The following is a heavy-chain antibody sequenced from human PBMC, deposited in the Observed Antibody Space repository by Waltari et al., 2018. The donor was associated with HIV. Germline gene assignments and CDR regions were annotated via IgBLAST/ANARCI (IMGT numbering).Heavy chain of an antibody. CDR2: ISVYNLNT. Sequence: QVQLVQSGAEVKKPGASVKVSCRASGFTFISFGINWVRQAPGQGLEWMGWISVYNLNTNSEQKFQGRVTLTTDTSTTTAYMELRNLRSDDTAVYYCASGSALLRGVPDYYFEYWGQGTLVTVSS. CDR1: GFTFISFG. D-gene: IGHD3-3*01. J-gene: IGHJ4*02. V-gene: IGHV1-18*01. CDR3: ASGSALLRGVPDYYFEY.